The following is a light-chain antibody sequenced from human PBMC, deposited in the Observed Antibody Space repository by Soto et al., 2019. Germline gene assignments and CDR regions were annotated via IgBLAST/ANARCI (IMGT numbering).Light chain of an antibody. Sequence: QSALTQPASVSGSPGQSIAISCTGTSSDVGVYNYVSWYQHHPGKAPKLMIYDVSNRPSGVSNRFSGSKSGNTASLTISGLQAEDEADYYCSSYTTSSTPLYVFGTGTKVTVL. CDR3: SSYTTSSTPLYV. CDR2: DVS. V-gene: IGLV2-14*03. CDR1: SSDVGVYNY. J-gene: IGLJ1*01.